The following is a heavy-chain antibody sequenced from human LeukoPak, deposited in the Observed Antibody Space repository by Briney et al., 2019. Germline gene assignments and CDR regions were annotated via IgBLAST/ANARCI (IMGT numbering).Heavy chain of an antibody. Sequence: GGSLRLSCAASGFTFSSYAMSWVRQAPGKGLEWVSSISASGGTTYYADSVKGRFTISRDNSRNTLYLQMNSLRVEDTAVYFCAKDARRSSGWYFFDHWGQGTLVTVSS. D-gene: IGHD6-19*01. CDR3: AKDARRSSGWYFFDH. CDR1: GFTFSSYA. V-gene: IGHV3-23*01. CDR2: ISASGGTT. J-gene: IGHJ4*02.